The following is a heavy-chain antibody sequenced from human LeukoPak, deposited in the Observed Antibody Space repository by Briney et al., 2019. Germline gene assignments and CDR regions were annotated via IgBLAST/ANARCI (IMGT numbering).Heavy chain of an antibody. D-gene: IGHD2-15*01. J-gene: IGHJ4*02. Sequence: SETLSLTCTVSGGSISSSSYYWGWIHQPPGKGLEWIGSIYYSGSTYYNPSLKSRVTISVDTSKNQFSLKLSSVTAADTAVYYCARHPSCHRSSRFIDYWGQGTLVTVSS. CDR3: ARHPSCHRSSRFIDY. V-gene: IGHV4-39*01. CDR1: GGSISSSSYY. CDR2: IYYSGST.